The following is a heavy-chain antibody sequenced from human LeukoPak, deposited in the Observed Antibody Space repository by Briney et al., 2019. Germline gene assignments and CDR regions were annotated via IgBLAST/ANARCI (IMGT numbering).Heavy chain of an antibody. V-gene: IGHV3-7*01. CDR3: ARYYDSSGYYDNFDY. J-gene: IGHJ4*01. Sequence: GGSLRLSCAASGFIFSSYWMSWVRQAPGKGLEWVANINQDGSEKYYVDSVKGRFTISRDNAKNSLYLQMNSLRAEDTAVYYCARYYDSSGYYDNFDYWGQGTLVTVSS. CDR2: INQDGSEK. CDR1: GFIFSSYW. D-gene: IGHD3-22*01.